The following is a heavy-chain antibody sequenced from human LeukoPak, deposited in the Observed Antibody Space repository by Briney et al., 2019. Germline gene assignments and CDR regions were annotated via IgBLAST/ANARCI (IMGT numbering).Heavy chain of an antibody. CDR1: GFTFSDYA. D-gene: IGHD4-17*01. CDR2: ISYDGNNK. Sequence: GGSLRLSCAASGFTFSDYAMHWVRQAPGKGLEWVAVISYDGNNKYYADSVKGRFTISRDNAKNTLYLQMYSLRVEDTAVYYCASGPGDFGDPFDYWGQGTLVTVSS. CDR3: ASGPGDFGDPFDY. J-gene: IGHJ4*02. V-gene: IGHV3-30-3*01.